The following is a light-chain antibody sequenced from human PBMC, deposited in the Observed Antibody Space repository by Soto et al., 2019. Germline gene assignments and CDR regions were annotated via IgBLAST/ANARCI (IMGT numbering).Light chain of an antibody. CDR1: SSDVGGYNY. CDR2: DVS. CDR3: SSYTTSSTYV. V-gene: IGLV2-14*01. Sequence: VLTQPASVSGSPGQSITISCTGTSSDVGGYNYVSWYQQHPGKAPKLMIYDVSNRPTGVSNRFSGSKSGNTASLTISGLQAEDEADYYCSSYTTSSTYVFGTGTKVTVL. J-gene: IGLJ1*01.